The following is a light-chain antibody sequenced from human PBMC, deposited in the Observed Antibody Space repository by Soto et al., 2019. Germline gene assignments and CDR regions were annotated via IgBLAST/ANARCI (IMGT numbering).Light chain of an antibody. J-gene: IGKJ4*01. Sequence: DIQMTQSPSSLSASVGDRVTITCRASQSISSSLNWYQLKPGQAPQLLIYAASTLQSGVPSRVSGSGSGTDLTLTISSLHLEDFATYYCHQTYNAPFTFGGGTTVEIK. CDR1: QSISSS. CDR2: AAS. V-gene: IGKV1-39*01. CDR3: HQTYNAPFT.